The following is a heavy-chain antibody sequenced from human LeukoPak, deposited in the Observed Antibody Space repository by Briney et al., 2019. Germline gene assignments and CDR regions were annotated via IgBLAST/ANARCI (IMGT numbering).Heavy chain of an antibody. CDR3: ARFSGGSGPFDY. J-gene: IGHJ4*02. D-gene: IGHD3-10*01. V-gene: IGHV3-66*01. CDR2: IYSGGST. Sequence: GGSLRLSCAASGFTVSSNYMSWVRPAPGKGLEWVSVIYSGGSTYYADSVKGRFTISRDNSKNTLYLQMNSLRAEDTAVYYCARFSGGSGPFDYWGQGTLVTVSS. CDR1: GFTVSSNY.